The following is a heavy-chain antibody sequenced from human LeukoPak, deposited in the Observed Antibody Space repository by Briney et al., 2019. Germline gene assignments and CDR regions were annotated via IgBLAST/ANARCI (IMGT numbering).Heavy chain of an antibody. J-gene: IGHJ4*02. Sequence: GESLKISCKGSGYSFTSYWIGWVRQMPGKGLEWMGIIYPGDSDTRYSPSFQGQVTISADKSISTAYLQWSSLKASDTAMYYCARGLRYFDWLLLRPYYFDYWGQGTLVTVSS. V-gene: IGHV5-51*01. CDR1: GYSFTSYW. D-gene: IGHD3-9*01. CDR2: IYPGDSDT. CDR3: ARGLRYFDWLLLRPYYFDY.